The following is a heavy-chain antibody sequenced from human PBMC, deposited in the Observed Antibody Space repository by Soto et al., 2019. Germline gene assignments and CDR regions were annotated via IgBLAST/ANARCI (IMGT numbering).Heavy chain of an antibody. J-gene: IGHJ4*02. Sequence: SETLSLTCAVYCGSFSGYSWSWIRQSPGKGLECLGEINHSGSTNYNPSLKSRVTVSVDTSKNQFSLKLTSVTAADTAVYYCARGRRSFTIFGVVPYYFDYWGQGTLVTVSS. V-gene: IGHV4-34*01. CDR2: INHSGST. CDR3: ARGRRSFTIFGVVPYYFDY. D-gene: IGHD3-3*01. CDR1: CGSFSGYS.